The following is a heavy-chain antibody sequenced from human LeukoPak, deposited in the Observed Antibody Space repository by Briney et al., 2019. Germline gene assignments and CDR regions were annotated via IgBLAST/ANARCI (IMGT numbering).Heavy chain of an antibody. CDR1: GFTFSNAW. D-gene: IGHD3-22*01. Sequence: GGSLRLSCAASGFTFSNAWMSWVRQAPGKGLGWVGRIKSKTDGGTTDYAAPVKGRFTISRDDSKNTLYLQMNSLKTEDTAVYYCTTDSGSSGYYWRNYYYYMDVWGKGTTVTVSS. V-gene: IGHV3-15*01. CDR3: TTDSGSSGYYWRNYYYYMDV. CDR2: IKSKTDGGTT. J-gene: IGHJ6*03.